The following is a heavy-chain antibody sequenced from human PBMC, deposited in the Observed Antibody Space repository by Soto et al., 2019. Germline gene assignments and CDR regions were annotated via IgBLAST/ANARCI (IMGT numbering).Heavy chain of an antibody. Sequence: PWGSLRLPSAASGFTVSDNLMSCVRQAPGKGLEWVSVLYSGDSTYYADAVKGRFTISRDNSKNTLYLQMNSLRAEDTAVYYCARRRRGYCSGGSCYSAGLDYWGQGTLGTVSS. CDR1: GFTVSDNL. CDR3: ARRRRGYCSGGSCYSAGLDY. D-gene: IGHD2-15*01. CDR2: LYSGDST. J-gene: IGHJ4*02. V-gene: IGHV3-53*01.